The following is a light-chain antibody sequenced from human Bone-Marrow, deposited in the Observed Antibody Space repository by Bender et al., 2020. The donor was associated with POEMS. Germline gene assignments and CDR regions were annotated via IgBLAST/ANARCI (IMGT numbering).Light chain of an antibody. Sequence: QSVLTQPPSVSGAPGQRVTISCTGTSSNIGARYDVYWYQQVPGRAPKLLIFGHNDRPSGVPDRFSASKSGTSASLAITGLQSDDEAVYYCQSYDTRLTVVFGGGTKVTVL. CDR1: SSNIGARYD. CDR2: GHN. J-gene: IGLJ2*01. V-gene: IGLV1-40*01. CDR3: QSYDTRLTVV.